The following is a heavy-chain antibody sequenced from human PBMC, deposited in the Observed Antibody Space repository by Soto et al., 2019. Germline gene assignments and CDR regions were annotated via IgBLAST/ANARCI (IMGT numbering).Heavy chain of an antibody. CDR2: INAGNGNT. D-gene: IGHD3-22*01. CDR1: GYNFKTYS. V-gene: IGHV1-3*01. J-gene: IGHJ5*02. Sequence: ASVKVSCKASGYNFKTYSLHWVRQAPGQRLEWMGWINAGNGNTKYSQKFQGRVTITRDTSASTAYMELSSLRSEDTAVYYCARDDDYYDSSGYLGGFDPWGQGTLVTVSS. CDR3: ARDDDYYDSSGYLGGFDP.